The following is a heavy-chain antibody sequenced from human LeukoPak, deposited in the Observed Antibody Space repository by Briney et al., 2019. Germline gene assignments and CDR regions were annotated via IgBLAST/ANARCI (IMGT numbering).Heavy chain of an antibody. V-gene: IGHV1-46*03. Sequence: ASVKVSCKASGYTFTSYGISWVRQAPGQGLEWMGMIYPSGGSTSYAQKFQGRVTMTRDTSTSTIYMEMSSLRSEDTAVYYCARLYDISNSWFDPWGQGTLVTVSS. D-gene: IGHD3-9*01. CDR1: GYTFTSYG. J-gene: IGHJ5*02. CDR2: IYPSGGST. CDR3: ARLYDISNSWFDP.